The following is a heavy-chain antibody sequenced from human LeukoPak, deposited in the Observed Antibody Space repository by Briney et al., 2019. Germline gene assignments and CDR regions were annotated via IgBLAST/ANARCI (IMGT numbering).Heavy chain of an antibody. V-gene: IGHV4-39*07. Sequence: SETLSLTCTVSGGSISSSSYYWGWIRQPPGKGLEWIGSIFHTGSTYHNPSLKSRVTISVDTSKNQFSLKLNSVTAADTAVYYCARDHSSSSEDYWGQGTLVTVSS. CDR2: IFHTGST. J-gene: IGHJ4*02. CDR3: ARDHSSSSEDY. D-gene: IGHD6-13*01. CDR1: GGSISSSSYY.